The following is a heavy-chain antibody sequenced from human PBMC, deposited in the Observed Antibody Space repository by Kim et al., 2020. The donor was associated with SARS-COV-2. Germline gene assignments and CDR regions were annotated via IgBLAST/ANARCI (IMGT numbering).Heavy chain of an antibody. J-gene: IGHJ4*02. CDR3: NVDLVGTTGIDY. V-gene: IGHV3-72*01. D-gene: IGHD3-16*01. CDR1: GFSFNDQA. CDR2: VRNKANGYSP. Sequence: GGSLRLSCAASGFSFNDQAMNWVRQAPGKGLEWVGRVRNKANGYSPQYAASVKGRFTISRYESRNSLYLQCNGLKTEDTYVYAYNVDLVGTTGIDYWGQG.